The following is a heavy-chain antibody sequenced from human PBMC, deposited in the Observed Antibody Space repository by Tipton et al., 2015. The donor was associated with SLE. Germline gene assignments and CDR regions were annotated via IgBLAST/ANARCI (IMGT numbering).Heavy chain of an antibody. J-gene: IGHJ4*02. CDR1: GGSISSGRSY. CDR2: IYSSGSP. D-gene: IGHD3-22*01. V-gene: IGHV4-61*02. Sequence: TLSLTCSVSGGSISSGRSYWSWIRQPDGKGLEWIGRIYSSGSPNYNPSLKSRVTISVDTSKNQFSLKLSSVTAADTAVYYCARHIPMYYYDSSGYYYDYWGQGTLVTVSS. CDR3: ARHIPMYYYDSSGYYYDY.